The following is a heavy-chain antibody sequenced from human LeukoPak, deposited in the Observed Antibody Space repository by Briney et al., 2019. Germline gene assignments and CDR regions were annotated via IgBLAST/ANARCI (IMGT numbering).Heavy chain of an antibody. CDR2: INHSGST. CDR1: GGSFSGYY. V-gene: IGHV4-34*01. D-gene: IGHD3-10*01. CDR3: ARSQSASGRPVGY. J-gene: IGHJ4*02. Sequence: PSETLSLTCAVYGGSFSGYYWSWLCQPPGKRLEWIGEINHSGSTNYNPSLKSRVTISVDTSKNQFSLKLSSVTAADTAVYYCARSQSASGRPVGYWGQGTLVTVSS.